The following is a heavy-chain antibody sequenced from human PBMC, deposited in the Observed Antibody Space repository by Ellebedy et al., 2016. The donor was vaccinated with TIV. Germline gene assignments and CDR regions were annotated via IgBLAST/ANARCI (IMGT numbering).Heavy chain of an antibody. CDR1: GGSFSGYF. V-gene: IGHV4-34*01. D-gene: IGHD2/OR15-2a*01. CDR2: SDERGQT. Sequence: GSLRLSXDVSGGSFSGYFWSWVRQPPAKGLEWIGDSDERGQTNYNPSLKSRVIISEDTSKNQFSLTLNSVTAADTAVYYCVVIYNSNSYRDYWGQGTLVTVSS. J-gene: IGHJ4*02. CDR3: VVIYNSNSYRDY.